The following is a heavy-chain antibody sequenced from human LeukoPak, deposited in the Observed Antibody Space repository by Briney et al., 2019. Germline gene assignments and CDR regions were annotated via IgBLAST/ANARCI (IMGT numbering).Heavy chain of an antibody. CDR3: ARGKQPDVGTLWFDP. D-gene: IGHD6-13*01. J-gene: IGHJ5*02. CDR1: GGSISSPY. V-gene: IGHV4-59*08. CDR2: IFYTGIT. Sequence: PSETLSLTCTVSGGSISSPYWSWIRQPPGKGLEWIGYIFYTGITSYNPSLKSRVTMSVDTSKNQFSLKLSSVTAADTAVYYFARGKQPDVGTLWFDPWGRGTLVVVSS.